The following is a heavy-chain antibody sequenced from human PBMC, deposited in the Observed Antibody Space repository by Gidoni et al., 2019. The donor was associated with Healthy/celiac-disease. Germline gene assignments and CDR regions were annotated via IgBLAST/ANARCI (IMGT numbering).Heavy chain of an antibody. D-gene: IGHD6-6*01. V-gene: IGHV4-34*01. CDR3: ARGPFVSSSSFLHY. J-gene: IGHJ4*02. Sequence: QVQLQQWGAGLLKPSETLSLTCAVYGGSFSGYYWSWIRQPPGKGLEWIGEINHSGSTNYNPSLKSRVTISVDTSKNQFSLKLSSVTAADTAVYYCARGPFVSSSSFLHYWGQGTLVTVSS. CDR2: INHSGST. CDR1: GGSFSGYY.